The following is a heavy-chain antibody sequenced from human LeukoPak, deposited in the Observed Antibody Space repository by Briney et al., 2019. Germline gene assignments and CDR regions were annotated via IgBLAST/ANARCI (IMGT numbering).Heavy chain of an antibody. V-gene: IGHV1-2*06. D-gene: IGHD3-10*01. Sequence: GASVKVSCKASGYTFTSYAMNWVRQAPGQGLEWMGRINPNSGGTNYAQKFQGRVTMTRDTSISTAYMELSRLRSDDTAVYYCARDWRAHRGVIDYWGQGTLVTVSS. J-gene: IGHJ4*02. CDR2: INPNSGGT. CDR1: GYTFTSYA. CDR3: ARDWRAHRGVIDY.